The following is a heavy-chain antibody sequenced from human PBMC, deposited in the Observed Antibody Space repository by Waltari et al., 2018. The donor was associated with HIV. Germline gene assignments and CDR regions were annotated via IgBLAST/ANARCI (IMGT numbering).Heavy chain of an antibody. J-gene: IGHJ4*02. CDR1: GGSFSDYY. D-gene: IGHD3-10*01. Sequence: QVQLQQWGAGLLKPSETLSLTCAVYGGSFSDYYWRWIRQPPGKGLEWIGEINHSGRTNYNPSLNSRVTISVDTSKNQFSLKLSSVTAADTAVYYCARGGNYYRSGSYYKLDYWGQGTLVTVSS. V-gene: IGHV4-34*01. CDR2: INHSGRT. CDR3: ARGGNYYRSGSYYKLDY.